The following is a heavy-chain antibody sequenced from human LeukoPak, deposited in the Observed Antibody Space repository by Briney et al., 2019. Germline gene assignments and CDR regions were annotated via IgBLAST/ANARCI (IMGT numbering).Heavy chain of an antibody. Sequence: PGGSLRLSCAASGFTFSDYYMSWIRQAPGKGLEWVSYISGSSTYTKYADSVKGRFTISRDNAQNSLYLQMNSLRAEDTAVYYCARRYRVGALDMGAFDIWGQGTLVTVSS. CDR2: ISGSSTYT. V-gene: IGHV3-11*06. J-gene: IGHJ3*02. CDR3: ARRYRVGALDMGAFDI. D-gene: IGHD1-26*01. CDR1: GFTFSDYY.